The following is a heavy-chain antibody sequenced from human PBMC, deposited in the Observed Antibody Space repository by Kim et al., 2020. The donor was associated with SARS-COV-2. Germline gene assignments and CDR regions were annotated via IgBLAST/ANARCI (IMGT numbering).Heavy chain of an antibody. CDR1: GYTFTSYY. Sequence: ASVKVSCKASGYTFTSYYMHWVRQAPGQGLEWMGIINPSGGSTSYAQKFQGRVTMTRDTSTSTVYMELSSLRPEDTAVYYCARGDTHYYGSGSYYEDWFDPWGQGTLVTVSS. CDR3: ARGDTHYYGSGSYYEDWFDP. V-gene: IGHV1-46*01. CDR2: INPSGGST. D-gene: IGHD3-10*01. J-gene: IGHJ5*02.